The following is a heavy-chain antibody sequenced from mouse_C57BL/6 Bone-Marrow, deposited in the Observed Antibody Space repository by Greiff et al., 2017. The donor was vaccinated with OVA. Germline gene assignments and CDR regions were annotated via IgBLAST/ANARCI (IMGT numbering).Heavy chain of an antibody. D-gene: IGHD2-3*01. J-gene: IGHJ4*01. CDR2: ISSGSSTI. Sequence: EVKLQESGGGLVKPGGSLKLSCAASGFTFSDYGMHWVRQAPEQGLEWVAYISSGSSTIYYADTVKGRFTISRDNAKNTLFLQMTSLRSEDTAMYYCAKWLLLAMDYWGQGTSVTVSS. CDR1: GFTFSDYG. CDR3: AKWLLLAMDY. V-gene: IGHV5-17*01.